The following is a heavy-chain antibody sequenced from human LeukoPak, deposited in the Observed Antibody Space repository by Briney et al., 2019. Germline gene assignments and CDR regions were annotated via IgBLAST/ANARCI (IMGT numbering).Heavy chain of an antibody. CDR3: ATATVTTGHEYFQH. CDR1: GYTFTDYY. Sequence: ATVKISCKVSGYTFTDYYMHWVQQAPGKGLERMGLVDPEDGETIYAEKFQGRVTITADTSTDTAYMELSSLRSEDTAVYYCATATVTTGHEYFQHWGQGTLVTVSS. D-gene: IGHD4-17*01. V-gene: IGHV1-69-2*01. CDR2: VDPEDGET. J-gene: IGHJ1*01.